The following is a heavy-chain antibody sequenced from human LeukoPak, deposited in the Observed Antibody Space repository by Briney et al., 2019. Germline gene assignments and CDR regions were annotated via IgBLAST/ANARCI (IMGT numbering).Heavy chain of an antibody. D-gene: IGHD3-10*01. V-gene: IGHV1-8*01. CDR2: MNPNSGNT. Sequence: GASVKVSCKASGYTFTSYDINWVRQATGQGLEWMGWMNPNSGNTGYAQKFQGRVTITRNTSISTAYMELSSLRSEDTAVYYCARGLVRGVIRDYYYYMDVWGKGTTVTVSS. CDR3: ARGLVRGVIRDYYYYMDV. J-gene: IGHJ6*03. CDR1: GYTFTSYD.